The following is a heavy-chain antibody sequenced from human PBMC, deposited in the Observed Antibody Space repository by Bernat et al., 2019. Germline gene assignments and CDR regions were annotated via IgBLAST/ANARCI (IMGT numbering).Heavy chain of an antibody. Sequence: VQLVESGGGLVKPGGSLRLSCAASGFTFSDYYMSWIRQAPGKGLEWVSYISSSSSYTNYADSVKGRFTISRDNAKNSLYLQMNSLRAEDTAVYYCARRYSGYDYCFDYWGQGTLVTVSS. CDR3: ARRYSGYDYCFDY. J-gene: IGHJ4*02. CDR1: GFTFSDYY. CDR2: ISSSSSYT. D-gene: IGHD5-12*01. V-gene: IGHV3-11*06.